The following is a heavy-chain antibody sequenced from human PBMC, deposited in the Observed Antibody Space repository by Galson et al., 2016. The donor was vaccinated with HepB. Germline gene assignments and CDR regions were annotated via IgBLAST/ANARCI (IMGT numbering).Heavy chain of an antibody. Sequence: SLRLSCAASGFTFNDYNMNWVRQAPGKGLEWVSSISSSSSHISYADSLKGRFTISRDNAKNSLFLHMSSLSAEDTAVYYCARGRITIFGVIKLVDAFDIWGQGTMVTVSS. CDR3: ARGRITIFGVIKLVDAFDI. V-gene: IGHV3-21*06. CDR1: GFTFNDYN. CDR2: ISSSSSHI. J-gene: IGHJ3*02. D-gene: IGHD3-3*01.